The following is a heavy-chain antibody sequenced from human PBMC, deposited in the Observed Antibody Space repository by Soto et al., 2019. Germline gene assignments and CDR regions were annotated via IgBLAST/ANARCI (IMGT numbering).Heavy chain of an antibody. J-gene: IGHJ3*02. CDR2: IWYDGSNK. V-gene: IGHV3-33*01. CDR3: ARIPYYYDSSDEAFAI. Sequence: QVQLVESGGGVVQPGRSLRLSCAASGFTFSSYGMHWVRQAPGKGLEGVAVIWYDGSNKYYAASVKGRFTISRDNSKNTLYLQMNSLRAEDTAVYYCARIPYYYDSSDEAFAIWGQGKMVTVSS. CDR1: GFTFSSYG. D-gene: IGHD3-22*01.